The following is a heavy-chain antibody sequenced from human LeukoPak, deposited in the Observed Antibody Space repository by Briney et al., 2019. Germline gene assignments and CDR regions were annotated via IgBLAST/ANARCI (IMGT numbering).Heavy chain of an antibody. J-gene: IGHJ6*02. D-gene: IGHD2-2*01. Sequence: GASVKVSCKASGGTFSRYAINWVRQAPGQGLEWMGIINPSGGSTSYAQKFQGRVTMTRDTSTSTVYMELSSLRSEDTAVYYCARDKKDIVVVPAAPYSAYYYYYGMGVWGQGTTVTVPS. CDR1: GGTFSRYA. V-gene: IGHV1-46*01. CDR2: INPSGGST. CDR3: ARDKKDIVVVPAAPYSAYYYYYGMGV.